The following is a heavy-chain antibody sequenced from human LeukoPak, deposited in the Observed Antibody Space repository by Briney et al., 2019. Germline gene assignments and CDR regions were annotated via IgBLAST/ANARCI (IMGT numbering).Heavy chain of an antibody. CDR2: INPSGGST. J-gene: IGHJ4*02. D-gene: IGHD2-15*01. Sequence: GASVKVSCKSSGYTFANYYLHWVRQAPGQGLEWMGIINPSGGSTSYAQKFQGRVTMTRDTSTSTVYMELSSLRSEDTAVYYCARAGIVVVVATQAIDYWGQGTLVTVSS. CDR1: GYTFANYY. V-gene: IGHV1-46*01. CDR3: ARAGIVVVVATQAIDY.